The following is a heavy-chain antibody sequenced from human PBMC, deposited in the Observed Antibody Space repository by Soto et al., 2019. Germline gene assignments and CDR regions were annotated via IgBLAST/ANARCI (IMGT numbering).Heavy chain of an antibody. V-gene: IGHV1-24*01. CDR2: FDPEDGET. CDR1: GYTLTELS. J-gene: IGHJ4*02. CDR3: AVILTGYSSGPQVLPG. Sequence: ASVKVSCKVSGYTLTELSMHWVRQAPGKGLEWMGGFDPEDGETIYAQKFQGRVTMTEDTSTDTAYMELSSLRSEDTAVYYCAVILTGYSSGPQVLPGWGQGTLVTVSS. D-gene: IGHD3-9*01.